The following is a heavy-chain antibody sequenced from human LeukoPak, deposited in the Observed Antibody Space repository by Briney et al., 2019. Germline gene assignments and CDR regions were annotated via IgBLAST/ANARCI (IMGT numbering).Heavy chain of an antibody. D-gene: IGHD6-19*01. J-gene: IGHJ1*01. CDR1: GYTFTSYA. Sequence: ASVKVSCKASGYTFTSYAMNWVRQAPGQGLEWMGWINTNTGNPTYAQGFTGRFVFSSDTSVSTAYLQISSLKAEDTAVYYCARVGSSGWAVGRIDFQHWGQGTLVTVSS. CDR3: ARVGSSGWAVGRIDFQH. CDR2: INTNTGNP. V-gene: IGHV7-4-1*02.